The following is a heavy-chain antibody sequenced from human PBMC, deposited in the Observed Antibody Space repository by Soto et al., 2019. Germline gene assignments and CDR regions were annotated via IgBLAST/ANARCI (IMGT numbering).Heavy chain of an antibody. Sequence: GASVKVSCKASGYIFTSHGISWVRQAPGQGLEWMGRISTYNGNTKYAQKLQGRVTMTTDTSASIAYMELRSLRSDDTAVYYCARDNGQWRVSYWGQGSLVIVSS. J-gene: IGHJ4*02. CDR1: GYIFTSHG. CDR3: ARDNGQWRVSY. V-gene: IGHV1-18*01. D-gene: IGHD6-19*01. CDR2: ISTYNGNT.